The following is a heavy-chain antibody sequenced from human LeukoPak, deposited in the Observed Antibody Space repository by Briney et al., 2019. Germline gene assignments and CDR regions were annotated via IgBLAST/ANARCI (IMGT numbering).Heavy chain of an antibody. V-gene: IGHV4-59*08. CDR2: IYYSGST. CDR3: ARHPYGDYALDY. D-gene: IGHD4-17*01. CDR1: GGSISSYY. Sequence: PSETLSLTCTVSGGSISSYYWSWIRQPPGKGLEWIAYIYYSGSTNYNPSLKSRVTISVDTSKNQFSLKLSSMTAADTAVYYCARHPYGDYALDYWGQGTLVTVSS. J-gene: IGHJ4*02.